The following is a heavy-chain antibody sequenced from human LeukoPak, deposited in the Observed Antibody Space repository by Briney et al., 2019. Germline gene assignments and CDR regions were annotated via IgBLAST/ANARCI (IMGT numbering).Heavy chain of an antibody. D-gene: IGHD1-14*01. CDR1: GYSFTSYG. CDR3: AREALTSKAHDL. CDR2: INPNSGGT. Sequence: ASVKVSCKASGYSFTSYGISWVRQAPGQGLEWMGWINPNSGGTNYAQKFQGRVTMTRDTSITTVYMELSRLRSDDTAVYYCAREALTSKAHDLWGPGTLVTVSS. J-gene: IGHJ2*01. V-gene: IGHV1-2*02.